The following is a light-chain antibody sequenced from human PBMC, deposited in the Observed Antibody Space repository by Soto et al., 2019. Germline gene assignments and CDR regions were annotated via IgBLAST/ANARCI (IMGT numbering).Light chain of an antibody. CDR3: QQYNNWPIT. CDR2: GAS. V-gene: IGKV3D-15*01. J-gene: IGKJ5*01. Sequence: VLPHARVTLSLSPGERATRSCRASQSVSNNYLAWYQQKPGQAPRLLIYGASNRATGIPDRFSGSGSGTEFTLTISSLQSEDFAVYYCQQYNNWPITSAQGTRVEIK. CDR1: QSVSNN.